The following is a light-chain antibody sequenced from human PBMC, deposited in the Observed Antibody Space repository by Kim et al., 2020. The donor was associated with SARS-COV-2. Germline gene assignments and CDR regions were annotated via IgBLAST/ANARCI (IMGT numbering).Light chain of an antibody. J-gene: IGKJ1*01. Sequence: DIQMTQSPPTLSASVGDRVTITCRASQSISNWLAWYQQKPGKVPKLLIYKASHLESGVPSRFSGSGSGTEFTLTISSLQPDDFAIYYCQNYDSYSRTFGQGTKVEIK. V-gene: IGKV1-5*03. CDR1: QSISNW. CDR3: QNYDSYSRT. CDR2: KAS.